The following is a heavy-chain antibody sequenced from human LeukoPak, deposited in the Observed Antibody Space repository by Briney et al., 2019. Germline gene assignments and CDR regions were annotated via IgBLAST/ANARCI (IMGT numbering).Heavy chain of an antibody. CDR1: GFTFSSYE. CDR3: ARVRERSYWYFDL. CDR2: ISSSGSTI. Sequence: PGTSLRLSCAASGFTFSSYEMNWVRQAPGKGLEWVSYISSSGSTIYYADSVKGRFTISRDNAKNSLYLQMNSLRVEDTAVYYCARVRERSYWYFDLWGRGTLVTVSS. V-gene: IGHV3-48*03. J-gene: IGHJ2*01. D-gene: IGHD1-26*01.